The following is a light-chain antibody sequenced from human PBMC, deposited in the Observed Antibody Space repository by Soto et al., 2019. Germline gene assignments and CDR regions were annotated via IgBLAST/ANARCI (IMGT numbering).Light chain of an antibody. CDR2: LGS. CDR3: MQALHTLFT. V-gene: IGKV2-28*01. CDR1: QSLLHSNGYNY. J-gene: IGKJ3*01. Sequence: DLVMTQSPLSLPVTPGEPASISCRSSQSLLHSNGYNYLDWYLQKPGQSPQLLIYLGSNRASGVADRFSGSGSGTDFTLKISRVEAEDVGVYYCMQALHTLFTFGPGTKVDIK.